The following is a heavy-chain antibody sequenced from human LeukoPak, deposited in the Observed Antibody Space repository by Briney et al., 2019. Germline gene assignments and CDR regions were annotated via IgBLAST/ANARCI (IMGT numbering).Heavy chain of an antibody. CDR3: ARDILTGYSNWFDP. Sequence: SETLSLTCTVSGGSISSYYWSWIRQPPGKGLEWIAYIYYSGSTNYNPFLKSRVTISVDTSKNQFSLKLSSVTAADTAVYYCARDILTGYSNWFDPWGQGTLVTVSS. CDR1: GGSISSYY. J-gene: IGHJ5*02. CDR2: IYYSGST. D-gene: IGHD3-9*01. V-gene: IGHV4-59*01.